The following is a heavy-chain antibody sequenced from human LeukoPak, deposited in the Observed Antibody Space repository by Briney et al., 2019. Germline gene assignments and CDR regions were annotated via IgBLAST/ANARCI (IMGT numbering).Heavy chain of an antibody. CDR2: ISAYNGNT. Sequence: ASVKVSCKASGYTFTSYGISWVRQAPGQGLEWMGWISAYNGNTNYAQKLQGRVTMTTDTSTSTAYMELRSLRSDDTAVYYCVRDRDGSGSYYNPTYLVYWGQGTLVTVSS. V-gene: IGHV1-18*01. CDR1: GYTFTSYG. CDR3: VRDRDGSGSYYNPTYLVY. D-gene: IGHD3-10*01. J-gene: IGHJ4*02.